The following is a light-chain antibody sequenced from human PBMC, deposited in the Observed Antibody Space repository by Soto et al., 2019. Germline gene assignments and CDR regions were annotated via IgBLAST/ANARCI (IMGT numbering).Light chain of an antibody. Sequence: ETVLTQSPGTLSLSAGEIATVSCRASQSVNNNFLAWYQLRPGQAPRLLISGASSRATGIPDRISGSGSGTDFTLTITRVEPEDSAMYYCQHYVGSPTFGQGTKVEI. V-gene: IGKV3-20*01. CDR1: QSVNNNF. CDR2: GAS. CDR3: QHYVGSPT. J-gene: IGKJ1*01.